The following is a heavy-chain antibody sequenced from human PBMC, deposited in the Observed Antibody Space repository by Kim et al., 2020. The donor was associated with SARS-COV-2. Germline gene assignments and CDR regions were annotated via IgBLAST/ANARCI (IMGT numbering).Heavy chain of an antibody. D-gene: IGHD3-10*01. Sequence: ASVKVSCKASGYTFTSYDINWVRQATGQGLEWMGWMNPNSGNTGYAQKFQGRVTMTRNTSISTAYMELSSLRSEDTAVYYCARNHGPYYQTVDNRQRAYYYYYMDVWGKGTTVTVSS. J-gene: IGHJ6*03. CDR2: MNPNSGNT. CDR3: ARNHGPYYQTVDNRQRAYYYYYMDV. V-gene: IGHV1-8*01. CDR1: GYTFTSYD.